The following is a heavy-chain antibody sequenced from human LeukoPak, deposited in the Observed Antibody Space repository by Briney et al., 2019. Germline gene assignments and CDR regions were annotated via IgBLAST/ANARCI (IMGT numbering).Heavy chain of an antibody. Sequence: PSETLSLTCAVYGESFSGYYWSWIRQPPGKGLEWIGEINHSGSTNYNPSLKSRVTISVDTSKNQFSLKLSSVTAADTAVYYCARSEYSYGADAFDIWGQGTMVTVSS. CDR2: INHSGST. V-gene: IGHV4-34*01. CDR3: ARSEYSYGADAFDI. J-gene: IGHJ3*02. D-gene: IGHD5-18*01. CDR1: GESFSGYY.